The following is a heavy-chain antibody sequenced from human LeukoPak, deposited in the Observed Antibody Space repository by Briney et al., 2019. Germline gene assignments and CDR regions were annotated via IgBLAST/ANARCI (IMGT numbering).Heavy chain of an antibody. J-gene: IGHJ5*02. CDR1: GGSISSYY. V-gene: IGHV4-59*08. D-gene: IGHD3-10*01. Sequence: PSETLSLTCTVSGGSISSYYWSWVRQPPGKGLEWVGYIYYSGSTSYNPSLKSRVTISVDTSRNQFSLKLSSVTAADTAVYCCAGMIRGVPLDWFDPWGQGTLVTVSS. CDR2: IYYSGST. CDR3: AGMIRGVPLDWFDP.